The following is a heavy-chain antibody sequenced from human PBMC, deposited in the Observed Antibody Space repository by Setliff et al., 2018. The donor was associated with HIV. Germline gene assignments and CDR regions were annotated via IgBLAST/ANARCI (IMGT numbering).Heavy chain of an antibody. V-gene: IGHV1-18*01. CDR3: ARWSCGRATCYDSPYNWFDP. D-gene: IGHD2-2*01. CDR2: ISSYNGNT. Sequence: ASVKVSCKASGYNFSSNGISWVRQAPGQGLEWMGWISSYNGNTKYAQKVQDRVTMTTDTSTSTTYMELTSLRSDDTAVYYCARWSCGRATCYDSPYNWFDPWGQGTLVTVSS. CDR1: GYNFSSNG. J-gene: IGHJ5*02.